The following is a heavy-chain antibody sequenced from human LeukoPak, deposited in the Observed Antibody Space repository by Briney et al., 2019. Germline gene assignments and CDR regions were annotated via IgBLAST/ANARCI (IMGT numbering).Heavy chain of an antibody. CDR2: IYTDGRT. D-gene: IGHD6-13*01. Sequence: PGGSLRLSCSVSGFIVSSNYMSWVRQAPGKGLEYVSVIYTDGRTYYADSVKGRFIISRDNSRNTLYLQMNSLRAEDTAVYYCARDPFTGYSSSWYLYYYGMDVWGQGTTVTVSS. CDR1: GFIVSSNY. J-gene: IGHJ6*02. CDR3: ARDPFTGYSSSWYLYYYGMDV. V-gene: IGHV3-66*01.